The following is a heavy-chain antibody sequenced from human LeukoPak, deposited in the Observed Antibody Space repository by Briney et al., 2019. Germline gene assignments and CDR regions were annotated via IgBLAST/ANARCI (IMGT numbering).Heavy chain of an antibody. CDR2: ISAYNGNT. J-gene: IGHJ4*02. D-gene: IGHD3-9*01. CDR1: GYTFTSYG. V-gene: IGHV1-18*01. Sequence: ASVKVSCKASGYTFTSYGISSVRQAPGQGLEWMGWISAYNGNTNYAQKLQGRVTMTTDTSTSTAYMELRSLRSDNTAVYYCAREPYYDILTGYYTYFDYWGQGTLVTVSS. CDR3: AREPYYDILTGYYTYFDY.